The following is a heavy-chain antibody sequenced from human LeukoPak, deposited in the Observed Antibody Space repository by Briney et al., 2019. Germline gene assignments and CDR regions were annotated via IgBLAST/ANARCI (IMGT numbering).Heavy chain of an antibody. CDR2: ISRSGDTI. Sequence: PGGSLRLSCAVSGFTFSSYGMNWVRQAPGKGLQWISYISRSGDTIYYADSVKGRFTISRDNAKNSLYLQMNSLGAEDTAVYYCARDRGGGNIYFDYWGQGTLVTVSS. CDR3: ARDRGGGNIYFDY. J-gene: IGHJ4*02. D-gene: IGHD2-15*01. V-gene: IGHV3-48*03. CDR1: GFTFSSYG.